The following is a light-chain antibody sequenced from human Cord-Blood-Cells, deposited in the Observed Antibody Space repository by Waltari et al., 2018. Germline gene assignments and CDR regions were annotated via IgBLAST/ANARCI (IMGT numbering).Light chain of an antibody. CDR3: CSYAGSSTYV. Sequence: QSALPQPASVSGSPGPSITISCTGTSSDVWRYNLVSWYQQHPGKAPKLMIYEGSKRPSGVSNRFSGSKSGNTASLTISGLQAEDEADYYCCSYAGSSTYVFGTGTKVTVL. CDR2: EGS. CDR1: SSDVWRYNL. J-gene: IGLJ1*01. V-gene: IGLV2-23*01.